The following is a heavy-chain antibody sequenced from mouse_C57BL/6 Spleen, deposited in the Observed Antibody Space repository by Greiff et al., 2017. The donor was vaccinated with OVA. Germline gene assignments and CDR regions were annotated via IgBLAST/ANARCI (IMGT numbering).Heavy chain of an antibody. V-gene: IGHV1-22*01. CDR3: ARGLYDGYYFDY. J-gene: IGHJ2*01. CDR2: INPNNGGT. CDR1: GYTFTDYN. Sequence: VQLQQSGPELVKPGASVKMSCKASGYTFTDYNMHWVKQSHGKSLEWIGYINPNNGGTSYNQKFKGKATLTVNKSSSTAYMELRSLTSEDSAVYYCARGLYDGYYFDYWGQGTTLTVSS. D-gene: IGHD2-3*01.